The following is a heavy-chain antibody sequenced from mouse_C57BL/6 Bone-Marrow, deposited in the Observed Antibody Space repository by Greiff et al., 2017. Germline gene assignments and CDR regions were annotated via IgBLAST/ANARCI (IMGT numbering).Heavy chain of an antibody. Sequence: EVKLQESGAELVRPGASVKLSCTASGFNIKDDYMHWVKQRPEQGLEWIGWIDPENGDTEYASKFQGKATITADTSSNTAYLQLSSLTSEDTAVYYWTTWGYYGSMDYWGQGTSVTVSS. J-gene: IGHJ4*01. CDR3: TTWGYYGSMDY. V-gene: IGHV14-4*01. CDR1: GFNIKDDY. D-gene: IGHD1-1*01. CDR2: IDPENGDT.